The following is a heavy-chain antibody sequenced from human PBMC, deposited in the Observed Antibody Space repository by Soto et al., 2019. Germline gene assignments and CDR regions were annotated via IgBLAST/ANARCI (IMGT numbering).Heavy chain of an antibody. V-gene: IGHV4-4*07. D-gene: IGHD3-10*01. CDR1: GGSINTYY. CDR2: IYSGGST. J-gene: IGHJ4*02. Sequence: QVQLQESGPGLVKPSETLSLTCTVSGGSINTYYWSWIRQPAGKGLEWIGRIYSGGSTNYNPSLKSRVTMSVDTSHNQESLKLTSVAAADTAVYYGGRGPGGFGEVSLDYWGQGTLVTVSS. CDR3: GRGPGGFGEVSLDY.